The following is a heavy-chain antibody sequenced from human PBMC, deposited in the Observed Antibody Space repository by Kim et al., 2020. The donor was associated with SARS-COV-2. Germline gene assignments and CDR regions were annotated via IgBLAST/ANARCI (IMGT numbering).Heavy chain of an antibody. V-gene: IGHV3-30*01. CDR3: ARAVTGNYYYGMDV. J-gene: IGHJ6*02. D-gene: IGHD7-27*01. Sequence: YADSVQGRFTISRDNSKNTLYLQMNSLRAEDTAVYYCARAVTGNYYYGMDVWGQGTTVTVSS.